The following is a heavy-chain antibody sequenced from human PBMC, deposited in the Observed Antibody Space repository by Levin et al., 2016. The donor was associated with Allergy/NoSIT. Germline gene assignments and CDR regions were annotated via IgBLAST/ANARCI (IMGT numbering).Heavy chain of an antibody. CDR2: ISSSSSYI. V-gene: IGHV3-21*01. D-gene: IGHD6-13*01. J-gene: IGHJ4*02. Sequence: WIRQPPGKGLEWVSSISSSSSYIYYADSVKGRFTISRDNAKNSLYLQMNSLRAEDTAVYYCARDRPGGPIAAAGTPVDYWGQGTLVTVSS. CDR3: ARDRPGGPIAAAGTPVDY.